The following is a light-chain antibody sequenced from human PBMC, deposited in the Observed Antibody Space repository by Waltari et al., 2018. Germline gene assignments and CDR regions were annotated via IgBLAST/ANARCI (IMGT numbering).Light chain of an antibody. V-gene: IGLV2-23*02. CDR2: EVT. J-gene: IGLJ3*02. CDR3: CSHASDDTWV. CDR1: RSDVRWYYL. Sequence: QSAPTSPSPVSGASGQSITLPFPGTRSDVRWYYLVSWYQHHPGKAPKLMIYEVTKRPSGVSNRFSGSKSGNTASLTISGLQAEDEADYYCCSHASDDTWVFGGGTKLTVL.